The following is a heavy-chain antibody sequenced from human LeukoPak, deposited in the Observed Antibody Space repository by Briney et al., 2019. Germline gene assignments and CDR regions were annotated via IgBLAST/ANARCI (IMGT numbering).Heavy chain of an antibody. V-gene: IGHV1-2*02. CDR1: GYTFTTYG. CDR3: ARDGHYYDSSGYLGN. Sequence: ASVRVSCKASGYTFTTYGIIWVRQAPGQGLEWMGWINPNSGGTNYAQKFQGRVTMTRDTSISTAYMELSRLRSDDTAVYYCARDGHYYDSSGYLGNWGQGTLVTVSS. J-gene: IGHJ4*02. CDR2: INPNSGGT. D-gene: IGHD3-22*01.